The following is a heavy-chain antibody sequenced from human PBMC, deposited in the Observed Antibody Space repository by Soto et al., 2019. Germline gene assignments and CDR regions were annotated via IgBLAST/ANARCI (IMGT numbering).Heavy chain of an antibody. J-gene: IGHJ4*02. D-gene: IGHD6-19*01. CDR3: ARVAVAGTRFDY. Sequence: QVQLQESGPGLVKPSGTLSLTCAVSGGSISSSNWWSWVRQPPGKGLEWIGEIYHSGSTNYNPSLKSRVXLXVXXSKTQFSLKLSSVTAADTAVYYCARVAVAGTRFDYWGQGTLVTVSS. CDR2: IYHSGST. CDR1: GGSISSSNW. V-gene: IGHV4-4*02.